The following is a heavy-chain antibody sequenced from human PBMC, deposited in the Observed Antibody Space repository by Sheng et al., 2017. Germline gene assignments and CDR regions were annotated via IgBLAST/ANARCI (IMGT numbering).Heavy chain of an antibody. V-gene: IGHV4-38-2*02. Sequence: QVHLQESGPGLVKPSETLSLSCTVSGYSISSGHHWGWIRQPPEKGLEWLGTIYQTGITYYSPSLKSRVTISIDTSKNLFSLNLRSVTAADTALYYCARGSTATGWFETWGQGTLVT. CDR3: ARGSTATGWFET. D-gene: IGHD5-18*01. CDR1: GYSISSGHH. J-gene: IGHJ5*02. CDR2: IYQTGIT.